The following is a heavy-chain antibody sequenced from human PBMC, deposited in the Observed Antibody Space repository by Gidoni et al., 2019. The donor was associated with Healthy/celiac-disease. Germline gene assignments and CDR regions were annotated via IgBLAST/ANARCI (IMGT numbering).Heavy chain of an antibody. CDR1: GYTFTSYY. D-gene: IGHD5-12*01. CDR2: INPSGGST. J-gene: IGHJ6*02. Sequence: QVQLVQSGAEVKKPGDSVKVSCKASGYTFTSYYMTWVRQAPVQGLEWMGIINPSGGSTSYAQKFQGRVTMTRDTSTSTVYMELSSLRSEDTAVYYCARDLAALRYSGYDGTYYYGMDVWGQGTTVTVSS. V-gene: IGHV1-46*01. CDR3: ARDLAALRYSGYDGTYYYGMDV.